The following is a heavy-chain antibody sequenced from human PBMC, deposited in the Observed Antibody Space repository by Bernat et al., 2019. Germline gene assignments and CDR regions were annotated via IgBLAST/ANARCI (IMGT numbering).Heavy chain of an antibody. CDR3: ARRFVCTSCHRGGMDV. CDR1: GYSFTSYW. V-gene: IGHV5-10-1*03. J-gene: IGHJ6*02. D-gene: IGHD2-2*01. CDR2: IDPSDSYT. Sequence: EVQLVQSGAEVKKPGESLRISCKGSGYSFTSYWISWVRQMPGKGLEWMGRIDPSDSYTNYSPSFQGHVTISADKCISTAYLQWSSLKASDTAMYYCARRFVCTSCHRGGMDVWGQGTTVTVSS.